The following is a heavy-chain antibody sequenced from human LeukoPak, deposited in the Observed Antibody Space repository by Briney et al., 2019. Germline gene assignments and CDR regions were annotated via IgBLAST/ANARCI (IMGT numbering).Heavy chain of an antibody. CDR3: ARAPGSGI. CDR2: IYSGGST. Sequence: GGSLRLSCVASGFTGSRNYMNWVRQAPWKGLEWLAVIYSGGSTYYADSVKGRFTISRDTYKNTVYLQMNSLRDEDTAVYYCARAPGSGIWGQGTMVTVSS. D-gene: IGHD1-26*01. CDR1: GFTGSRNY. J-gene: IGHJ3*02. V-gene: IGHV3-66*02.